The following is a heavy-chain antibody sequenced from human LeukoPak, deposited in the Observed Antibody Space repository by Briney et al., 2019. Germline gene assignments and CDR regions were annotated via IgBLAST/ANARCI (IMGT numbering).Heavy chain of an antibody. J-gene: IGHJ3*02. CDR2: ISYSGRT. CDR3: ARHSAHSSTNDAFDI. CDR1: GVSINSYY. V-gene: IGHV4-59*01. D-gene: IGHD6-13*01. Sequence: SETLSLACTVSGVSINSYYWSWIRQPPGKGLEWIGYISYSGRTNYTPSLKSRVTISVDTSKNQFSLKLSSVTAADTAMYYCARHSAHSSTNDAFDIWGQGTLVTVSS.